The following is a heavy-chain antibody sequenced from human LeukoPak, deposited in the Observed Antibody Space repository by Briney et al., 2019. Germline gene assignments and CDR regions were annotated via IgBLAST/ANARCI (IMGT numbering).Heavy chain of an antibody. Sequence: SQTLSLTCAVSGGSISSGGYSWSWIRQPPGKGLEWIGYIHHSGSTYYNPSLNSRVTISVDRSKNQFSLNLTSVTAADTAIYYCARRDYGMDVWGKRTAVTVSS. CDR2: IHHSGST. J-gene: IGHJ6*04. V-gene: IGHV4-30-2*01. CDR3: ARRDYGMDV. CDR1: GGSISSGGYS.